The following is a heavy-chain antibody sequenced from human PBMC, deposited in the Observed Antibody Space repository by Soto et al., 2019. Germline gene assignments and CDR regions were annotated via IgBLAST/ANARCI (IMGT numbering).Heavy chain of an antibody. CDR1: GGSFSGYY. V-gene: IGHV4-34*01. CDR3: ARGRIAAHPSYYYYGMDV. Sequence: LSLTCAVYGGSFSGYYWSWIRQPPGKGLEWIGEINHSGSTNYNPSLKSRVTISVDTSKNQFSLKLSSVTAADTAVYYCARGRIAAHPSYYYYGMDVWGQGTTVTVS. CDR2: INHSGST. D-gene: IGHD6-6*01. J-gene: IGHJ6*02.